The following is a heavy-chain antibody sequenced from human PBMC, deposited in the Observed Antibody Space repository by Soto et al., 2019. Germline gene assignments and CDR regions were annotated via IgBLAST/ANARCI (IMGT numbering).Heavy chain of an antibody. D-gene: IGHD6-19*01. V-gene: IGHV3-30*18. CDR3: AKDEFAVAGPFDY. CDR2: ISYDGSNK. J-gene: IGHJ4*02. CDR1: GFTFSSYG. Sequence: QVQLVESGGGVVQPGRSLRLSCAASGFTFSSYGMHWVRQAPGKGLEWVAVISYDGSNKYYADSVKGRFTISRDNSKNTLYLQMNSLRAEDTAVYYGAKDEFAVAGPFDYWGQGTLVTVSS.